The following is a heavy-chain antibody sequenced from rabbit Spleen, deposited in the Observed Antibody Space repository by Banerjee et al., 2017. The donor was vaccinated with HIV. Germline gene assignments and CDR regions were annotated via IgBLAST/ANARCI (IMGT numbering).Heavy chain of an antibody. D-gene: IGHD7-1*01. CDR3: ARDLVTAIGWNFAL. J-gene: IGHJ4*01. CDR1: GFDFSSYG. Sequence: QEQLVESGGGLVQPGGSLKLSCKASGFDFSSYGVSWVRQAPGKGLEWIACINSKSGENVYATWAKGRFTISKTSSTTVTLQMTSLTAADTATYFCARDLVTAIGWNFALWGPGTLVTVS. CDR2: INSKSGEN. V-gene: IGHV1S45*01.